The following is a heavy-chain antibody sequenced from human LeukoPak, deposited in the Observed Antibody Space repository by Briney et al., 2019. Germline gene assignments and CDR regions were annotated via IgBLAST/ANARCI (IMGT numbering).Heavy chain of an antibody. V-gene: IGHV3-9*01. CDR2: ISWNSGSI. CDR1: GFIFNNYA. CDR3: AKDNRRHYTSGPNPDTLH. J-gene: IGHJ4*02. Sequence: GGSLRLSCAGSGFIFNNYAMHWVRQPPGKGLEWVSGISWNSGSIDYADSVKGRFTISRDNAKNSLYLQMNSLRVVDTAFYYCAKDNRRHYTSGPNPDTLHWGQGALVTVSS. D-gene: IGHD6-19*01.